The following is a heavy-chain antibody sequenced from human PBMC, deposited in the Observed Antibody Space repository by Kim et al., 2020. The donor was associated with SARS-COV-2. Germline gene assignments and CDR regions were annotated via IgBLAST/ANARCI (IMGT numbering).Heavy chain of an antibody. Sequence: GGSLRLSCAASGFTFSSYSMNWVRQAPGKGLEWVSSISSNSSYIYYADSVKGRFTISRDNAKNSLYLRMNSLRAEDTAVYYCARDPVEQQLAPGLGDIWGQGTMVTVSS. J-gene: IGHJ3*02. D-gene: IGHD6-13*01. V-gene: IGHV3-21*01. CDR3: ARDPVEQQLAPGLGDI. CDR2: ISSNSSYI. CDR1: GFTFSSYS.